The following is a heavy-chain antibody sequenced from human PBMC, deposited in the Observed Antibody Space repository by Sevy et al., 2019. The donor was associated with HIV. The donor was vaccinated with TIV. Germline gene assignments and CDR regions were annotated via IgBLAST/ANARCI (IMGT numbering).Heavy chain of an antibody. CDR3: AKDLTERYSTSSGDFDY. J-gene: IGHJ4*02. CDR2: MRNDGSSE. D-gene: IGHD6-6*01. Sequence: GGSLRLSCTASGFTFSNNGMHWVRQAPGKGLEWVAFMRNDGSSEYYADSVKGRFTISRDNSKNTLYLQMNSLRVEDTAMYYCAKDLTERYSTSSGDFDYWGQGSLVTVSS. CDR1: GFTFSNNG. V-gene: IGHV3-30*02.